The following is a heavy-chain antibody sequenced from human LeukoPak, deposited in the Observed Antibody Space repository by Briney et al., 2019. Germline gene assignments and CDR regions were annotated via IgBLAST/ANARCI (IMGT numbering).Heavy chain of an antibody. CDR3: ARANSGPEQYYYYYYMDV. J-gene: IGHJ6*03. CDR1: GYTFTSYY. CDR2: INPSGGST. V-gene: IGHV1-46*01. Sequence: ASVKVSCKASGYTFTSYYMHWVRQAPGQGLEWMGIINPSGGSTSYAQKFQGRVTMTRDMSTSTVYMELSSLRSDDTAVYYCARANSGPEQYYYYYYMDVWGKGTTVTVSS. D-gene: IGHD4-23*01.